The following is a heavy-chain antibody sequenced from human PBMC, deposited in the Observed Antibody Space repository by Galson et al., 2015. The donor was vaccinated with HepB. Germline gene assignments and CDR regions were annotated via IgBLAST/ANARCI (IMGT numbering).Heavy chain of an antibody. J-gene: IGHJ4*01. CDR1: GFTFSHYW. V-gene: IGHV3-74*01. D-gene: IGHD1-20*01. Sequence: SLRLSCAASGFTFSHYWMHWVRQAPEKGLVWVSRINRDGRSTSYADSVKGRFTISRDNAKNTLYLQMNSLRAEDTAVDYCARYNWNDDHFDYWGHGNLVTVSS. CDR3: ARYNWNDDHFDY. CDR2: INRDGRST.